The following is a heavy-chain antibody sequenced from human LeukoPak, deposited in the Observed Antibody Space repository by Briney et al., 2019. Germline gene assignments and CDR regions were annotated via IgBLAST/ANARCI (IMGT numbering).Heavy chain of an antibody. J-gene: IGHJ5*02. CDR3: ARGWFGES. Sequence: SVKVSCKASGGSFNNYAISWVRQAPGQGLEWMGRIIPIFGIANSAQKFQGRVTITADKSTNTAYMELSSLRSEDTAVYYCARGWFGESWGQGTLVTVSS. CDR1: GGSFNNYA. CDR2: IIPIFGIA. D-gene: IGHD3-10*01. V-gene: IGHV1-69*04.